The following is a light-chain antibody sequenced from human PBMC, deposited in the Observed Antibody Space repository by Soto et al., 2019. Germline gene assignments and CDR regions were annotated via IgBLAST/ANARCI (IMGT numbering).Light chain of an antibody. CDR2: DAS. V-gene: IGKV3-11*01. J-gene: IGKJ1*01. CDR3: QQRGHWPVT. Sequence: EIVLTQSPATLSLSPGERATLSCRASQSVGSYFAWYQQKPGQAPRLLIYDASNRATGTPARFSGSGSGTDFTLTISSLEPDDFAVYYCQQRGHWPVTFGQGTRVDIK. CDR1: QSVGSY.